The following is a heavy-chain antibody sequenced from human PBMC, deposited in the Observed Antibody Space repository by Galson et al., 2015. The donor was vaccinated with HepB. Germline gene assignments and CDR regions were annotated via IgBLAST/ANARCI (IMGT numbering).Heavy chain of an antibody. V-gene: IGHV3-74*01. J-gene: IGHJ6*02. CDR3: ARESPPWSKWELLGSYGMDG. Sequence: SLRLSCTASGFTFSSYCMHWVRQAPGKGLVWVSRINSDGSSTSYADTVKGRFTISTDNAKNTLYLQMNSLRAEDTAVYYCARESPPWSKWELLGSYGMDGWGQGTTVTVSS. CDR1: GFTFSSYC. D-gene: IGHD1-26*01. CDR2: INSDGSST.